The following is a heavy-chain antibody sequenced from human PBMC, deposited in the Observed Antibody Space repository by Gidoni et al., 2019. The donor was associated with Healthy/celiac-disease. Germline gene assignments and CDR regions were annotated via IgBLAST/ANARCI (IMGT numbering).Heavy chain of an antibody. V-gene: IGHV4-59*01. CDR2: IYYSGST. CDR3: ARTTPNYDFWSGSIYYYYVMDV. J-gene: IGHJ6*02. D-gene: IGHD3-3*01. CDR1: GGPISSYS. Sequence: GPGLVKPSETLSLTCTVSGGPISSYSWSWIRQPPGKGLEWFGYIYYSGSTNYNPSLKSRVTISVDTSKNQFSLKLSSVTAADTAVYYCARTTPNYDFWSGSIYYYYVMDVWGQGTTVTVSS.